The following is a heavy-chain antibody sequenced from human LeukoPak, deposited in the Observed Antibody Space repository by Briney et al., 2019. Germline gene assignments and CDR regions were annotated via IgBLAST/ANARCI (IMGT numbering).Heavy chain of an antibody. Sequence: SETLSLTCAVYGGSFSGYYWSWIRQPAGKGLEWIGRVYTSGSTNYNPSLKSRVTISVDTSKNQFSLKLSSVTAADTAVYYCARQYVDILTGYHRGELYWYFDLWGRGTLVTVSS. CDR1: GGSFSGYY. V-gene: IGHV4-59*10. D-gene: IGHD3-9*01. CDR2: VYTSGST. CDR3: ARQYVDILTGYHRGELYWYFDL. J-gene: IGHJ2*01.